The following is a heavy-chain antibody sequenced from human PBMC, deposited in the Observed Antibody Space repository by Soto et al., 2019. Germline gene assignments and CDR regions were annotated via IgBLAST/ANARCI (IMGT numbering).Heavy chain of an antibody. D-gene: IGHD6-13*01. CDR2: IFYDGYT. Sequence: SETLSLTCTVSGDSISGSPYFWGWIRQPPGKRMEWIGSIFYDGYTLYTPSLKSRVTISVDTSKNQNSLKLTSVDAADTAIYFCARLQAAVPHYWGQGILVTVSS. J-gene: IGHJ4*02. CDR1: GDSISGSPYF. CDR3: ARLQAAVPHY. V-gene: IGHV4-39*01.